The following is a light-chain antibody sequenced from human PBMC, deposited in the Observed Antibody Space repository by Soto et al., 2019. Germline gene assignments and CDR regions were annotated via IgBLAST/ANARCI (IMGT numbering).Light chain of an antibody. J-gene: IGKJ1*01. CDR1: QSVISNY. CDR2: GAS. CDR3: QQYGSSLWT. V-gene: IGKV3-20*01. Sequence: EILLTQSPGTLSLSPWETATLSGSASQSVISNYVAWYQQTPVQAPRLLIYGASSRATGIPDRFSGSGSGTDFTPTISRLEPEDIAVYYCQQYGSSLWTFGQGTKVDIK.